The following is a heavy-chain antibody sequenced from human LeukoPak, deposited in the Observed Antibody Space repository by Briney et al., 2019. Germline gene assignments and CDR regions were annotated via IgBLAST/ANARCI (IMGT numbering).Heavy chain of an antibody. CDR1: GYTFTSYG. Sequence: ASVKVSCKAPGYTFTSYGISWVRQAPGQGLEWMGWISAYNGNTNYAQKLQGRVTMTTDTSTSTAYMELRSLRSDDTAVYYCARDGGSGWLQDGMDVWGQGTTVTVSS. V-gene: IGHV1-18*01. CDR2: ISAYNGNT. J-gene: IGHJ6*02. D-gene: IGHD6-19*01. CDR3: ARDGGSGWLQDGMDV.